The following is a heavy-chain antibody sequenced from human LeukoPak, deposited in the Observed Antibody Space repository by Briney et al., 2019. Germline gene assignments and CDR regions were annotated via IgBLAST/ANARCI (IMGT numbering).Heavy chain of an antibody. J-gene: IGHJ4*02. CDR3: ARLFEGYYFDY. V-gene: IGHV4-39*01. CDR2: IYYSGST. CDR1: GGSISSSSYY. Sequence: SETLSLTCTVSGGSISSSSYYWGWIRQPPGKGLEWIGSIYYSGSTYYNPSLKSRVTTSVDTSKNQFSLKLSSVTAADTAVYYCARLFEGYYFDYWGQGTLVTVSS.